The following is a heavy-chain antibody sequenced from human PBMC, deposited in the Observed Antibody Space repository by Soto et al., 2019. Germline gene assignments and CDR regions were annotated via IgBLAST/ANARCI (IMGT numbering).Heavy chain of an antibody. CDR1: GGSISSSSYY. J-gene: IGHJ6*02. D-gene: IGHD3-10*01. CDR3: ARHPNGLNMVRGQNYYYYGMEV. V-gene: IGHV4-39*01. CDR2: IYYSGST. Sequence: SETLSLTCTVSGGSISSSSYYWGWIRQPPGKGLEWIGSIYYSGSTYYNPSLKSRVTISVDTSKNQFSLKLSSVTAADTAVYYCARHPNGLNMVRGQNYYYYGMEVSGQGTTGT.